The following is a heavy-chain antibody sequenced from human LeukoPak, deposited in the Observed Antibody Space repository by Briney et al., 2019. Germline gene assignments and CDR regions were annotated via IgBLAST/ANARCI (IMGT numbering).Heavy chain of an antibody. V-gene: IGHV3-48*04. D-gene: IGHD3-10*02. Sequence: AGGSLRLSCAASGFSFSTYGMHWVRQAPGKGLEWVSYISSSGSTTYYADSVKGRFTISRDNAKNSLYLQMNSLRAEDTAVYYCAELGITMIGGVWGKGTTVTISS. CDR3: AELGITMIGGV. J-gene: IGHJ6*04. CDR2: ISSSGSTT. CDR1: GFSFSTYG.